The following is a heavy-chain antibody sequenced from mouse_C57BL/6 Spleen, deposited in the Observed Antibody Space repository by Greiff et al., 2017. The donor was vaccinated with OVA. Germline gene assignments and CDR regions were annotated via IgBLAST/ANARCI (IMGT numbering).Heavy chain of an antibody. CDR2: INPNNGGT. CDR1: GYTFTDYY. CDR3: ARKNYGSGAWFAY. D-gene: IGHD1-1*01. J-gene: IGHJ3*01. V-gene: IGHV1-26*01. Sequence: EVKLQQSGPELVKPGASVKISCKASGYTFTDYYMNWVKQSHGKSLEWIGDINPNNGGTSYNQKFKGKATLTVDKSSSTAYMELRSLTSEDSAVYYCARKNYGSGAWFAYWGQGTLVTVSA.